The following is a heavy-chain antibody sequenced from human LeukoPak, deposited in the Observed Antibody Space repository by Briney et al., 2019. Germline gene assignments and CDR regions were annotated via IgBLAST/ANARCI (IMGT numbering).Heavy chain of an antibody. CDR1: GFTVSSNY. V-gene: IGHV3-53*01. Sequence: PGGSLRLSCAASGFTVSSNYMSWDRQAPGKGLEWVSVIYSGGSTYYADSVKGRLTISRDNSKNTLYLQMNSLRAEDTAVYYCASGTETYYYYGMDAWGQGTTVTVSS. CDR2: IYSGGST. D-gene: IGHD1-14*01. CDR3: ASGTETYYYYGMDA. J-gene: IGHJ6*02.